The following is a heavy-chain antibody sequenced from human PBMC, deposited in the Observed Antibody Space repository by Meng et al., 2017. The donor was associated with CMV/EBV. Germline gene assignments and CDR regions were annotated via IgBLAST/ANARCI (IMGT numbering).Heavy chain of an antibody. J-gene: IGHJ3*02. CDR3: ARSLIHIAARRAGAFDI. CDR2: IVWNNQK. CDR1: SNASMV. D-gene: IGHD6-6*01. Sequence: SNASMVVSWIRQPPMKPLEWLTNIVWNNQKSYGTSVKSRLTISRDTSKSQVVLTMTNMDPVDTATYYCARSLIHIAARRAGAFDIWGQGTMVTVSS. V-gene: IGHV2-26*01.